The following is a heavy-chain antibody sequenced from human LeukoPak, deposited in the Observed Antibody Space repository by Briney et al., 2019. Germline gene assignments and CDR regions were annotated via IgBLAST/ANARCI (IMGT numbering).Heavy chain of an antibody. CDR3: VRGANDAFDI. J-gene: IGHJ3*02. Sequence: PGRSLRLSCAASGFTFSSYAMHWVRQAPGKGLEWVAVISYDGSNKYYADSVKGRFTISRDNSKNTLYLQMNSLRAEDTAVYYCVRGANDAFDIWGQGTMVTVSS. V-gene: IGHV3-30-3*01. CDR1: GFTFSSYA. CDR2: ISYDGSNK.